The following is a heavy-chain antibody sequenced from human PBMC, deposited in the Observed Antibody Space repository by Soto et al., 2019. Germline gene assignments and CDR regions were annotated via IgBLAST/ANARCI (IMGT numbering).Heavy chain of an antibody. V-gene: IGHV3-23*01. CDR3: AKGRATVDLQFFDY. D-gene: IGHD6-19*01. CDR1: GFTFSTYA. J-gene: IGHJ4*02. Sequence: EVQLLESGGNLVQPGGSLRLSCAASGFTFSTYAMSWVRQAPGRGLEWVCAISASGYSTYCADSVKGRFTISRDNAKNMVSLQMNSLRAEDTAVYYCAKGRATVDLQFFDYWGQGKLVTVSS. CDR2: ISASGYST.